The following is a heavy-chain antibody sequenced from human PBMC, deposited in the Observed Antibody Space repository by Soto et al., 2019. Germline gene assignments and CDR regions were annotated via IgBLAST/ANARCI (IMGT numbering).Heavy chain of an antibody. D-gene: IGHD3-9*01. J-gene: IGHJ4*02. CDR3: ASASNVFRYPPFDE. CDR1: GYTFTGYY. V-gene: IGHV1-2*04. Sequence: QVQLVQSGAEVKKPGASVKVSCKASGYTFTGYYMHWVRQAPGQGLEWMGWINPNSGGTNYAQKFQGWDTRHWDTAITTAYMELSRLGSDDTAVEYCASASNVFRYPPFDEWGQGTLVTVSS. CDR2: INPNSGGT.